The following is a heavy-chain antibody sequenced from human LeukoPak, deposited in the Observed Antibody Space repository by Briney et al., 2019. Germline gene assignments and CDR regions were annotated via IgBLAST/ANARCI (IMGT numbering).Heavy chain of an antibody. D-gene: IGHD2-2*01. CDR2: INHSGST. V-gene: IGHV4-34*01. CDR1: GGSFSGYY. J-gene: IGHJ4*02. Sequence: PETLSLTCAVYGGSFSGYYWSWIRQPPGKGLEWIGEINHSGSTNYNPSLKSRVTISVDTSKNQLSLKLSSVTAADTAVYYCARPHPRYCSSTSCLTDGDYWGQGTLVTVSS. CDR3: ARPHPRYCSSTSCLTDGDY.